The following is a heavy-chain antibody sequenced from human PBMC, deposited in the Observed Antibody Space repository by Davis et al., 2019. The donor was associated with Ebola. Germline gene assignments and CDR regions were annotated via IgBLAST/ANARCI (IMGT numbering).Heavy chain of an antibody. J-gene: IGHJ5*02. D-gene: IGHD3-3*01. CDR3: ARGRVFWSGYPPNWFDP. CDR1: GGSISSSNW. V-gene: IGHV4-4*02. Sequence: GSLRLSCAVSGGSISSSNWWIWVRQPPGKGLEWIGEIYHSGSTNYNPSLKSRVTISVDKSKNQFSLKLSSVTAAETAVYYCARGRVFWSGYPPNWFDPWGQGTLVTVSS. CDR2: IYHSGST.